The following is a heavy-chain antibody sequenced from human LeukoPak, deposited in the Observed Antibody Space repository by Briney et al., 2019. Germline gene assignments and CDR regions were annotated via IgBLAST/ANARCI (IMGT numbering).Heavy chain of an antibody. Sequence: SETLSLTCAVYGGSFSGYYWSWIRQPPGKGLEWIGEINHSGTTNYSPSLKSRVTISVDTSKNQFSLKLSSVTAADTAVYYCARGIGYCSGGSCPWGQGTLVTVSS. V-gene: IGHV4-34*01. J-gene: IGHJ5*02. CDR3: ARGIGYCSGGSCP. D-gene: IGHD2-15*01. CDR1: GGSFSGYY. CDR2: INHSGTT.